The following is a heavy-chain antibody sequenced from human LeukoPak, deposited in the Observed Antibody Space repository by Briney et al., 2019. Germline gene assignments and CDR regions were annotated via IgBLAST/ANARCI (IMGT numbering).Heavy chain of an antibody. V-gene: IGHV3-30*02. CDR2: IRFDGGHK. D-gene: IGHD1-14*01. CDR1: GFTFSNYG. J-gene: IGHJ6*03. CDR3: AKTSLWDGSCHYYYMDV. Sequence: GGSLRLSCAASGFTFSNYGMFWVRQAPGKGLDWVSFIRFDGGHKYYADSVKGRFTISRDSSKNTVYLQMDSLRAEDTALYYCAKTSLWDGSCHYYYMDVWGKGTTVTISS.